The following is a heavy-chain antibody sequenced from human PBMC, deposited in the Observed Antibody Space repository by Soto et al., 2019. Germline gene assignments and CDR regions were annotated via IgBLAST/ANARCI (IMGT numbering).Heavy chain of an antibody. CDR1: GFPFSNYG. D-gene: IGHD6-19*01. Sequence: GGSLRLSCAASGFPFSNYGMHWVRQAPGKGLEWMAVISFDGHDQDYADSVKGRFTISRDNSKSTLYLQMNSLRAEDTAVYYCASQQWLDPVWGQGTLVTVSS. CDR3: ASQQWLDPV. CDR2: ISFDGHDQ. J-gene: IGHJ4*02. V-gene: IGHV3-30*03.